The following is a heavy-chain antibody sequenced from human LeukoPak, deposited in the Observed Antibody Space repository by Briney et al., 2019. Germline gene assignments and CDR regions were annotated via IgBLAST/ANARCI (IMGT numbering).Heavy chain of an antibody. V-gene: IGHV4-39*01. CDR3: ARRGVGIADSGKIDH. J-gene: IGHJ4*02. CDR1: GGSISSSSYY. D-gene: IGHD6-13*01. CDR2: VYYSGST. Sequence: SGTLSLTCTVSGGSISSSSYYWGWIRQPPGKGLEWIGSVYYSGSTYYNPSLKSRVTISVDTSTNQFSLKLNSVTATDTAVYYCARRGVGIADSGKIDHWGQGTLVTVSS.